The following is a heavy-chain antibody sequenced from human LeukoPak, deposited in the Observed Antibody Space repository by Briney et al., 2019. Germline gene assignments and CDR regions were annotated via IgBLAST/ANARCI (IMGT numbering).Heavy chain of an antibody. CDR2: ISSSSSYI. Sequence: GGSLRLSCAASGFTFSSYSMNWVCQAPGKGLEWVSSISSSSSYIYYADSVKGRFTISRDNAKNSLYLQMNSLRAEDTAVYYCARDLVAANAFDIWGQGTMVTVSS. D-gene: IGHD2-15*01. V-gene: IGHV3-21*01. J-gene: IGHJ3*02. CDR1: GFTFSSYS. CDR3: ARDLVAANAFDI.